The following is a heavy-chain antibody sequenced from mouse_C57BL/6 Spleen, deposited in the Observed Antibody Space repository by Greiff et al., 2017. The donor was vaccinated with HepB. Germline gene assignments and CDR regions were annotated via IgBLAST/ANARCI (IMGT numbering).Heavy chain of an antibody. CDR2: ISSGGSYT. Sequence: EVKLVESGGDLVKPGGSLKLSCAASGFTFSSYGMSWVRQTPDKRLEWVATISSGGSYTYYPDSVKGRFTISRDNAKNTLYLQMSSLKSEDTAMYYCARHPAAPYYFDYWGQGTTLTVSS. J-gene: IGHJ2*01. CDR1: GFTFSSYG. CDR3: ARHPAAPYYFDY. V-gene: IGHV5-6*01. D-gene: IGHD1-2*01.